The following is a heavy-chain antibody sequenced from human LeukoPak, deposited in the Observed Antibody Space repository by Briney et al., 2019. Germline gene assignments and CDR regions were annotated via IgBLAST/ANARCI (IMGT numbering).Heavy chain of an antibody. Sequence: SETLSLTCTVSGGSISSSSYYWGWIRQPPRKGLEWIGSIYYSGSTYYNPSLKSRVTISVDTSKNQFSLKLSSVTAADTAVYYCARSLSLRSDYYMDVWGKGTTVTVSS. CDR2: IYYSGST. CDR1: GGSISSSSYY. V-gene: IGHV4-39*07. J-gene: IGHJ6*03. CDR3: ARSLSLRSDYYMDV. D-gene: IGHD3-3*01.